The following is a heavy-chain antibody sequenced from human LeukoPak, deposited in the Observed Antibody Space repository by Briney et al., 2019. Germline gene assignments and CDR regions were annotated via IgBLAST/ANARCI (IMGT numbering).Heavy chain of an antibody. CDR1: GFTVSSNY. CDR3: ARFFWWVPQYYYYYGMDV. Sequence: PGGSLRLSCAASGFTVSSNYMSWVRQAPGKGLEWVSVIYSGGSTYYADSVKGRFTISRDNSKNTLYLQMNSLRAEDTAVYYCARFFWWVPQYYYYYGMDVWGQGTTVTASS. CDR2: IYSGGST. J-gene: IGHJ6*02. V-gene: IGHV3-53*01. D-gene: IGHD3-3*01.